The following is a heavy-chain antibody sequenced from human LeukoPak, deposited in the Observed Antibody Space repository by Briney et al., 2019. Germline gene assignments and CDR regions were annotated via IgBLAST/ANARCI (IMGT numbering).Heavy chain of an antibody. Sequence: SETLSLTCTVSGGSISSYYWSWIRQPPGKGLEWIGYIYYSGSTNYNPSLKSRVTISVDTSKNQFSLKLSSVTAADTAVYYCARLTGYSYGYFDYWDQGTLVTVSS. V-gene: IGHV4-59*08. J-gene: IGHJ4*02. CDR1: GGSISSYY. D-gene: IGHD5-18*01. CDR3: ARLTGYSYGYFDY. CDR2: IYYSGST.